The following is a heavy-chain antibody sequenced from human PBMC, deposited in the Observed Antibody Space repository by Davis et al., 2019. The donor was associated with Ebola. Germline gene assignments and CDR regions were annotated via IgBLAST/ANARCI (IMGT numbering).Heavy chain of an antibody. CDR3: ARARWFRESHFDY. CDR1: GFTFSSYA. D-gene: IGHD3-10*01. V-gene: IGHV3-23*01. J-gene: IGHJ4*02. Sequence: GGSLRLSCAASGFTFSSYAMSWVRQAPGKGLEWVSAISGSGGSTYYADSVKGRFTISRDNSKNTLYLQMNSLRAEDTAVYYCARARWFRESHFDYWGQGTLVTVSS. CDR2: ISGSGGST.